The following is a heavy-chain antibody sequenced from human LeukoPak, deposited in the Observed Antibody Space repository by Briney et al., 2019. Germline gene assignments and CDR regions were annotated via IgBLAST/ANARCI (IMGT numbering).Heavy chain of an antibody. V-gene: IGHV3-7*01. CDR2: IKEDGSEE. CDR1: GFNFGEFW. CDR3: ARIWFGEFCFDY. J-gene: IGHJ4*02. D-gene: IGHD3-10*01. Sequence: GGSLRLSCAASGFNFGEFWMAWVRQTPGKGLEWVAVIKEDGSEEFYVDSVKGRFTISRDNAKNSLSLEINNLRAEDTAIYYCARIWFGEFCFDYWGRGTLVTVSS.